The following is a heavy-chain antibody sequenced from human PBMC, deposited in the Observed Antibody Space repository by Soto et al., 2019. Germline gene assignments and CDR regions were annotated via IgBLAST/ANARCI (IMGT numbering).Heavy chain of an antibody. CDR1: GGSISSSSYY. J-gene: IGHJ3*02. V-gene: IGHV4-39*01. D-gene: IGHD6-19*01. Sequence: QLQLQESGPGLVKPSETLSLTCTVSGGSISSSSYYWGWIRQPPGKGLEWIGSIYYSGSTYYNPSLKSRVTISVDTSKNQFSLKLSSVTAADTAVYYSARLGGQWLGYAFDIWGQGTMVTVSS. CDR3: ARLGGQWLGYAFDI. CDR2: IYYSGST.